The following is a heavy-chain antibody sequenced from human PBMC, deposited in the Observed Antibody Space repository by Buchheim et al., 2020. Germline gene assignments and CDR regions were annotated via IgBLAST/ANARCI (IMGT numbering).Heavy chain of an antibody. CDR3: ASILGGCSATSCYLLH. CDR1: GDSISSNYW. D-gene: IGHD2-2*01. CDR2: IYRSGST. J-gene: IGHJ4*02. V-gene: IGHV4-4*02. Sequence: QVQLQESGPGLVKPSGTLSLTCAVSGDSISSNYWWTWVRQPPGKGLEWIGVIYRSGSTNYNPSLKSRVIISLDKSKNEFSLRLTSATAADTAIYYCASILGGCSATSCYLLHWGQGTL.